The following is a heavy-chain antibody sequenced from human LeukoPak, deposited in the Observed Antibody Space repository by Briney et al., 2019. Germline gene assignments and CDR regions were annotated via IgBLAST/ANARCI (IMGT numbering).Heavy chain of an antibody. CDR1: GFTFSDYY. CDR3: ARDRYSSSWFGDDAFDI. Sequence: GGSLRLSCAASGFTFSDYYMSWIRQAPGKGLEWVSYISSSGSTIYYADSVKGRFTISRDNAKNSLYPQMNSLRAEDTAVYYCARDRYSSSWFGDDAFDIWGQGTMVTVSS. D-gene: IGHD6-13*01. J-gene: IGHJ3*02. V-gene: IGHV3-11*04. CDR2: ISSSGSTI.